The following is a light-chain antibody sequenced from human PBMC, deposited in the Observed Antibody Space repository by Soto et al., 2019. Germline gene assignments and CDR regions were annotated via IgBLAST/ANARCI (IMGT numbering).Light chain of an antibody. CDR3: AAWDDSLSDVL. J-gene: IGLJ2*01. CDR2: RNN. V-gene: IGLV1-47*01. CDR1: SSNIGSDY. Sequence: QSVLTQPPSASGTPGQRVTISCSGSSSNIGSDYVFWYQHLPGAAPRLLIYRNNQRPSGVPDRFSGSKSGTSASLAISGLRSDDEADYYCAAWDDSLSDVLFGGGTKVTVL.